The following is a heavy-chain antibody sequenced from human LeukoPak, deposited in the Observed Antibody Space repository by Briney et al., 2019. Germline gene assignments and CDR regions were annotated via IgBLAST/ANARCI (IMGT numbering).Heavy chain of an antibody. V-gene: IGHV4-59*01. CDR3: ASGYSTSWYYFDY. CDR2: IYYSGST. D-gene: IGHD6-13*01. J-gene: IGHJ4*02. Sequence: SETLSLTCTVSGGSISSYYWSWIRQPPGKGLEWIGYIYYSGSTNYNPSLKSRVTISVDTSKNQFSLKLSSVTAADTAVYYCASGYSTSWYYFDYWGQGTLVTVSS. CDR1: GGSISSYY.